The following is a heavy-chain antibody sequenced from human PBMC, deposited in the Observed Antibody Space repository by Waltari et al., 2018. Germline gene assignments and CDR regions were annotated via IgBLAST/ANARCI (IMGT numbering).Heavy chain of an antibody. CDR2: ITVDALNK. CDR1: GFRFSSYG. CDR3: ARGTHYSFEY. V-gene: IGHV3-33*05. Sequence: QVQLVESGGGVVQPGGSLRLSCAVSGFRFSSYGMHWVRQAPGKGLGWGAFITVDALNKYYADSLKGRFPVSRDGFENALYLQMNSLRGDDTAVYYCARGTHYSFEYWGLGTLVTVSS. J-gene: IGHJ4*02.